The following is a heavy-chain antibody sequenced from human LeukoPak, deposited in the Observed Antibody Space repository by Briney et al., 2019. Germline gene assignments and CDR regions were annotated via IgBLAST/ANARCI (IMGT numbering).Heavy chain of an antibody. CDR2: IIPILGIA. Sequence: SVKVSCKASGGTFSSYAISWVRQAPGQGLEWMGRIIPILGIANYAQKFQGRVTITADKSTSTAYMELSSLRSEDTAVYYCARDQNRCFDWLPFFDYWGQGTLVTVSS. V-gene: IGHV1-69*04. CDR1: GGTFSSYA. D-gene: IGHD3-9*01. CDR3: ARDQNRCFDWLPFFDY. J-gene: IGHJ4*02.